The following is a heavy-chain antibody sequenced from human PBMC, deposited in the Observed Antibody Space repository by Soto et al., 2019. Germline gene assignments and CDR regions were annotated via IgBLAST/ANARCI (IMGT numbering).Heavy chain of an antibody. CDR3: GTLYYYDILTGEIDY. V-gene: IGHV3-30*03. Sequence: GGSLRLSCAASGFTFSSYGMHWVRQAPGKGLEWVAVISYDGSNKYYADSVKGRFTISRDNSKNTLYLQMNSLRAEDTAVYYCGTLYYYDILTGEIDYWGQGTLVTVSS. D-gene: IGHD3-9*01. CDR2: ISYDGSNK. J-gene: IGHJ4*02. CDR1: GFTFSSYG.